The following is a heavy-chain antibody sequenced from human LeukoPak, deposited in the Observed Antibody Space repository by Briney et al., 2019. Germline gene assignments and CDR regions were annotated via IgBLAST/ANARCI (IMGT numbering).Heavy chain of an antibody. Sequence: ASVKVSCKASGYTVTSYAMNWVRQAPGQGLEWMGWINTNTGNPTYAQGFTGRFVFSLDTSVSTAYLQISSLKAEDTAVYYCARVANVGSYYPYNWFDPWGQGTLVTVSS. CDR2: INTNTGNP. CDR3: ARVANVGSYYPYNWFDP. J-gene: IGHJ5*02. D-gene: IGHD1-26*01. CDR1: GYTVTSYA. V-gene: IGHV7-4-1*02.